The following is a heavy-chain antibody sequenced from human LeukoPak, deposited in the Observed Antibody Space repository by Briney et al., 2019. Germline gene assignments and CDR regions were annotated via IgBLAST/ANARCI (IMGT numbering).Heavy chain of an antibody. Sequence: PSETLSLTCAISGGSFTDYYWSWIRQPPGKGLERIGDINDSGSTNSSPSLKSRVVISLDTSKSQLSLKLSPVTAADTATYFCARAGRGTSSRALDYWGQGTLVTVSS. D-gene: IGHD1-1*01. CDR3: ARAGRGTSSRALDY. CDR1: GGSFTDYY. CDR2: INDSGST. J-gene: IGHJ4*02. V-gene: IGHV4-34*01.